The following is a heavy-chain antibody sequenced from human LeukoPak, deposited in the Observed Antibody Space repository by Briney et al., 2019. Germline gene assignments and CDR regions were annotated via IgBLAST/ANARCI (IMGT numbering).Heavy chain of an antibody. V-gene: IGHV4-59*08. Sequence: PSETLSLTCSVSGGSISSYYWSWIRQPPGKGLEWIGYMYYSGSTNYNPSLKSRVTISVDTSKNQFSLKLSSVTAADTAVYYCASSRLTTYYYNGLDAWGQGTTVTVSS. CDR2: MYYSGST. D-gene: IGHD4-11*01. J-gene: IGHJ6*02. CDR3: ASSRLTTYYYNGLDA. CDR1: GGSISSYY.